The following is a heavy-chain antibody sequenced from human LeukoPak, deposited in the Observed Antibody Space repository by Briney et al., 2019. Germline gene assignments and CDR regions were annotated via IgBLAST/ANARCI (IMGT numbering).Heavy chain of an antibody. V-gene: IGHV4-30-2*01. CDR2: IYHSGST. Sequence: KPSETLSLTCAVSGGSISSGGYSWSWIRQPPGKGLEWIGYIYHSGSTYYNPSLKSRVNISVDRSKNQFSLKLSSVTAADTAVYYCARGHSRRDYFDYWGQGTLVTVSS. CDR3: ARGHSRRDYFDY. CDR1: GGSISSGGYS. J-gene: IGHJ4*02.